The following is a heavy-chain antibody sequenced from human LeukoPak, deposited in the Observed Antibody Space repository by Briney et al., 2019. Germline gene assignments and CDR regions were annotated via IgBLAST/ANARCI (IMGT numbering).Heavy chain of an antibody. CDR2: IYYSGST. CDR1: GGSISSSSYY. J-gene: IGHJ1*01. D-gene: IGHD3-22*01. V-gene: IGHV4-39*01. Sequence: PSETLSLTCTVSGGSISSSSYYWGWIRQPPGKGLEWIGSIYYSGSTYYNPSLKSRVTISVDTSKNQFSLKLSSVTAADTAVYCRXXXPNYYDSSXQQAYFQHWGQGTLVTVSS. CDR3: XXXPNYYDSSXQQAYFQH.